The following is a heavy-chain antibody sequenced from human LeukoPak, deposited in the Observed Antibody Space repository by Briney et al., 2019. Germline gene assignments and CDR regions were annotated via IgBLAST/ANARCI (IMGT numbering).Heavy chain of an antibody. CDR1: GGSTSSGDYY. V-gene: IGHV4-30-4*01. CDR2: IYYSGST. CDR3: ARGPAILGAGPLSFDY. J-gene: IGHJ4*02. D-gene: IGHD2-15*01. Sequence: SETLSLTCTVSGGSTSSGDYYWSWIRQPPGKGLEWIGYIYYSGSTYYNPSLKSRVTISVDTSKNQFSLKLSSVTAADTAVYYCARGPAILGAGPLSFDYWGQGTLVTVSS.